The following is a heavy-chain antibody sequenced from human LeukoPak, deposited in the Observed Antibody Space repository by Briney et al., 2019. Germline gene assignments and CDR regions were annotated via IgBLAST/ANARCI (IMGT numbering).Heavy chain of an antibody. CDR1: GGSISSSSYY. CDR2: IYYSGST. CDR3: ARTPITMIVVVITTGGNFDY. V-gene: IGHV4-39*01. Sequence: SETLSLTCTVSGGSISSSSYYWGWIRQPPGKGLEWIGSIYYSGSTYYNPSLKSRVTISVDTSKNQFSLKLSSVTAADTAVYYCARTPITMIVVVITTGGNFDYWGQGTLVTVSS. J-gene: IGHJ4*02. D-gene: IGHD3-22*01.